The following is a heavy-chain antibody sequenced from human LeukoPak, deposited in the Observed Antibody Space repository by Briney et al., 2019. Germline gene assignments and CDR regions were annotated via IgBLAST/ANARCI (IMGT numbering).Heavy chain of an antibody. CDR2: IKEDGSEK. D-gene: IGHD4-11*01. CDR3: ARPRNRVYDY. Sequence: PGGSLRLSCAASTVTFSDHWMSWVRQAPGKGLEWVANIKEDGSEKYYVDSVKGRFTVSRDNGKTSLYLQMNSLRAEDTAVYYCARPRNRVYDYWGQGTLVTVSP. V-gene: IGHV3-7*04. CDR1: TVTFSDHW. J-gene: IGHJ4*02.